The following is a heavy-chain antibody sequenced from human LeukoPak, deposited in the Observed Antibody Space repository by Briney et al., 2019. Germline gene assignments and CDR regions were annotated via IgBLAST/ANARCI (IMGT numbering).Heavy chain of an antibody. CDR1: GFTFSSYW. CDR2: INSDGSTT. Sequence: PGGSLRLSCEASGFTFSSYWMHWVRQAPGKGLVWVSRINSDGSTTSYADFVKGRFTISRDNAKNTLYLQMNSLRAEDTAVYYCARDAEFCSGGNCYAGYNWGQGTLVTVSS. D-gene: IGHD2-15*01. J-gene: IGHJ4*02. V-gene: IGHV3-74*01. CDR3: ARDAEFCSGGNCYAGYN.